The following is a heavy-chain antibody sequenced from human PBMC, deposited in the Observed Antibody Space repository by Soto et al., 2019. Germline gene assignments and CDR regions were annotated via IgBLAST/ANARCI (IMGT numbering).Heavy chain of an antibody. CDR3: ARYSGSWGEFDY. CDR2: IYYSGST. D-gene: IGHD1-26*01. J-gene: IGHJ4*02. V-gene: IGHV4-59*01. Sequence: QVQLQESGPGLVKPSETLSLTCTVSGGSISSYYWSWIRQPPGKGLEWIGYIYYSGSTNYNPSLKSRVTISVDTSKNQFSLKLSSVTAADTAVYYCARYSGSWGEFDYWGQGTLVTVSS. CDR1: GGSISSYY.